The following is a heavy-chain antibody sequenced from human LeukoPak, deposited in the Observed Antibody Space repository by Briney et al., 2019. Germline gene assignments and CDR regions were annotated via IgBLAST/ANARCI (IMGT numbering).Heavy chain of an antibody. CDR3: ARTYYDYVWGSYRYYFDY. Sequence: SETLSLTCTVSGGSLSSTGYYWTWVRRPAGKGLEWIGRIYPRGSTLYNPSLKSRVTISVDTSKDQFSLKLSSVTAADTAVYYCARTYYDYVWGSYRYYFDYWGQGTLVTVSS. CDR1: GGSLSSTGYY. V-gene: IGHV4-61*10. D-gene: IGHD3-16*02. CDR2: IYPRGST. J-gene: IGHJ4*02.